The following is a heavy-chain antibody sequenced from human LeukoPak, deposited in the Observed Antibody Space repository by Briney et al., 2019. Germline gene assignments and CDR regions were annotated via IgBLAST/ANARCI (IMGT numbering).Heavy chain of an antibody. CDR1: GGSISSHY. V-gene: IGHV4-59*11. CDR3: ARDRPEENYFDY. D-gene: IGHD1-14*01. Sequence: SETLSLTCTVSGGSISSHYWSWIRQPPGKGLEWIGYIYYSGSTNYNPPLKSRVTISVDTSKNQFSLKLSSVTAADTAVYYCARDRPEENYFDYWGQGTLVTVSS. J-gene: IGHJ4*02. CDR2: IYYSGST.